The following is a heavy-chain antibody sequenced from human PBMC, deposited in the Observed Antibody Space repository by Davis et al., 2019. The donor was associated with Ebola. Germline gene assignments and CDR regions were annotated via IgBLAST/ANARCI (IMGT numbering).Heavy chain of an antibody. V-gene: IGHV3-7*03. J-gene: IGHJ4*02. CDR2: IKQDGSEK. CDR1: GFTFSSYW. Sequence: GESLKISCAASGFTFSSYWMSWVRQAPGKGLEWVANIKQDGSEKYYVDSVKGRFTISRDNAKNSLYLQMNSLRAEDTAVYYCARDGHNYSYFDFWGQGTLVTVSS. D-gene: IGHD5-24*01. CDR3: ARDGHNYSYFDF.